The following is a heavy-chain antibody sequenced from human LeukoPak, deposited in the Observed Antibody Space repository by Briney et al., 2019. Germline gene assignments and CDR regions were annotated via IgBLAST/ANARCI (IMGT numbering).Heavy chain of an antibody. V-gene: IGHV4-59*01. D-gene: IGHD6-13*01. CDR1: GGSISSYY. CDR2: IYYSGST. CDR3: ARAHAGTFDY. J-gene: IGHJ4*02. Sequence: XKTLSLTCTVPGGSISSYYWSWVRQPPGRGLEWIGYIYYSGSTYYNPSLKSRVTISVDTSKNQFSLKLSSVTAADTAVYFCARAHAGTFDYWGQGTLVTVSS.